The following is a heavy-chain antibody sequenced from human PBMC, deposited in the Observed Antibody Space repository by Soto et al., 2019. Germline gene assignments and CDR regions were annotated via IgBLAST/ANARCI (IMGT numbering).Heavy chain of an antibody. CDR1: GGSFSSYA. CDR2: IIPIVGTG. V-gene: IGHV1-69*01. Sequence: QVQLVQSGAEVKKPGSSVKVSCKASGGSFSSYAISWVRQAPGQGLEWMGGIIPIVGTGNYTQNFKGRGTITADQSRSTAYMELSSLSSEDTAMYYCARDLRAAGRPGMDVWGQGTTVTVSS. J-gene: IGHJ6*02. CDR3: ARDLRAAGRPGMDV. D-gene: IGHD6-13*01.